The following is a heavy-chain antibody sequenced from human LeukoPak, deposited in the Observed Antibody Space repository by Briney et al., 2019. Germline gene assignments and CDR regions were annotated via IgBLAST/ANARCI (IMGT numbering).Heavy chain of an antibody. CDR3: GSNSWPSPFDQ. CDR2: ISWDGSRT. V-gene: IGHV3-43*01. CDR1: GFSFEDYT. J-gene: IGHJ4*02. Sequence: GGSLRLSCAASGFSFEDYTMHWVRQGPGKGLEWVSLISWDGSRTNYADSFKGRFAISRDNSKSSLYLQMNSLRTEDTGLYARGSNSWPSPFDQWGQGTLVTVSS. D-gene: IGHD6-13*01.